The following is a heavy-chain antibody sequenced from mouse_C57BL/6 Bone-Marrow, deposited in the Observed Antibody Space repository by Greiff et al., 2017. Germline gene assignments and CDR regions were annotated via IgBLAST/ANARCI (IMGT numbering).Heavy chain of an antibody. CDR1: GYTFTDYE. V-gene: IGHV1-15*01. D-gene: IGHD2-13*01. J-gene: IGHJ4*01. CDR2: IYPETGGT. CDR3: TRYSEEGDLYYAMDY. Sequence: QVQLQQSGAELVRPGASVTLSCKASGYTFTDYEMHWVKQTPVHGLEWIGAIYPETGGTAYTQKFKGKAILTAAISSSTAYMQLRSLTSEDYDIYYCTRYSEEGDLYYAMDYWGQGTSVTGSS.